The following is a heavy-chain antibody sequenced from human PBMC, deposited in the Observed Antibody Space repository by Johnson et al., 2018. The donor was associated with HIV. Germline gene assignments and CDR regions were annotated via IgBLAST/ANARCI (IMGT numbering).Heavy chain of an antibody. Sequence: QVQLVESGGGVVQPGRSLRLSCAASGFTFDDYGMSWVRQAPGKGLEWVAVISYDGSNKYYVDSVKGRFTISRDNSKNTLYLQMGSLRAEDMAVYYCARGGGVVGNAFDIWGQGTMVTVSS. V-gene: IGHV3-30*03. J-gene: IGHJ3*02. CDR3: ARGGGVVGNAFDI. D-gene: IGHD1-26*01. CDR2: ISYDGSNK. CDR1: GFTFDDYG.